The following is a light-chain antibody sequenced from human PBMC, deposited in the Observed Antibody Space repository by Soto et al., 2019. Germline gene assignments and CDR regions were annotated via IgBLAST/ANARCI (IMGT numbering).Light chain of an antibody. CDR2: DAS. Sequence: TPCPDTLYLSAGDRATLSSRASQSLNRRYLAWYQQKPGQAPRLLIYDASRRATDIPDRFSGSGSGTDFTLSVSRLETEDFAMYYCQQDAIPPPITIAQGTRLEIK. CDR3: QQDAIPPPIT. CDR1: QSLNRRY. V-gene: IGKV3-20*01. J-gene: IGKJ5*01.